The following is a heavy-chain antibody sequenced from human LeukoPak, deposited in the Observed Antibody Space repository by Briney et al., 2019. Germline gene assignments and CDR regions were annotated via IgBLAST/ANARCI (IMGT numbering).Heavy chain of an antibody. Sequence: GGSLRLSCAASGFTFDDYAMHWVRQAPGKGLEWVSGITWNSDNIEYADSVKGRFTIARDNAKNSLYLQMNSLRAEDMALYYCAKGGGGRLIYYYYMDVWGKGTTVTVSS. CDR2: ITWNSDNI. V-gene: IGHV3-9*03. J-gene: IGHJ6*03. CDR1: GFTFDDYA. D-gene: IGHD3-16*01. CDR3: AKGGGGRLIYYYYMDV.